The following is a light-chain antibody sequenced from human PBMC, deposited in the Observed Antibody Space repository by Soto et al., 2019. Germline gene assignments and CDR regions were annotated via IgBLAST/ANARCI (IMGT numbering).Light chain of an antibody. J-gene: IGKJ5*01. V-gene: IGKV4-1*01. Sequence: DFVMTQFPDSLAVSVGETATISCKSSQSVLSKNQNYLAWFQQKPGQPPRLLISWASNRVSRVPDRFRGSGSETDFTLTISSLQAEDVAVYYCQQYHSDPITFGQGTRL. CDR3: QQYHSDPIT. CDR1: QSVLSKNQNY. CDR2: WAS.